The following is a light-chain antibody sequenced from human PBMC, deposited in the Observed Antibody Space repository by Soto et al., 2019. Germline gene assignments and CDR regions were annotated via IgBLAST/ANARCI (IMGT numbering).Light chain of an antibody. Sequence: EVVLTHSVPTVSLSPGEKATLSCRASQSVSSYLAWYQQKPGQAPRLLIYDASNRATGIPARFSGSGSGTDFTLTISSLEPEDFAVYYCQQYGNSPQTFGQATEADI. J-gene: IGKJ1*01. V-gene: IGKV3-11*01. CDR1: QSVSSY. CDR3: QQYGNSPQT. CDR2: DAS.